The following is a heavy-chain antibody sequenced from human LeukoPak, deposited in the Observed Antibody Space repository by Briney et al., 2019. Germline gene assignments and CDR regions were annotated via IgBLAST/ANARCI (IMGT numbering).Heavy chain of an antibody. CDR1: GFTFSTYG. CDR3: AKGRTYGEIDY. J-gene: IGHJ4*02. V-gene: IGHV3-23*01. CDR2: ISNSGDGT. D-gene: IGHD4-17*01. Sequence: HPGGTLRLSCAASGFTFSTYGMSWVRQAPGKGLEWVSAISNSGDGTFYADSVKGRFTISRDNSKNTLYLQVNSLRAEDTAVYYCAKGRTYGEIDYWGQGTLVTVSS.